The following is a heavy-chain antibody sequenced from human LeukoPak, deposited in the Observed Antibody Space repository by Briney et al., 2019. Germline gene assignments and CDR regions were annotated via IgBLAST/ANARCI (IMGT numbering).Heavy chain of an antibody. CDR2: IKQDGSEK. CDR1: GFTFSNYW. V-gene: IGHV3-7*01. J-gene: IGHJ6*04. Sequence: PGGFLRLSCAASGFTFSNYWMSWVRQAPGKGLEWVANIKQDGSEKYYVDSVKGQFTISRDNAKNSLYLQMNSLRAEDTAVYYCARGVDTTMAPADVWGKGATVTVSS. D-gene: IGHD5-18*01. CDR3: ARGVDTTMAPADV.